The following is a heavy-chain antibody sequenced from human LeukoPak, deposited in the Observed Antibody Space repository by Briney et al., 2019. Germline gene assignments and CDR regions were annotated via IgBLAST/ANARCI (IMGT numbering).Heavy chain of an antibody. CDR3: AREDTAWGYFDY. J-gene: IGHJ4*02. V-gene: IGHV3-21*01. D-gene: IGHD5-18*01. CDR1: GFTFSSYS. CDR2: ISSSSSYI. Sequence: PGGSLRLSCAASGFTFSSYSMNWVRQAPGKGLEWVSSISSSSSYIYYADSVKGRFTISRDNAKNSLYLQMNSLRAEDTAVYYCAREDTAWGYFDYWGQGTLVTVSS.